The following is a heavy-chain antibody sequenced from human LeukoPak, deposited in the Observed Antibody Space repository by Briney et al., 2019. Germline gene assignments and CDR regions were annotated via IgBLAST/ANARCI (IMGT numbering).Heavy chain of an antibody. CDR3: AKGRCSGVGCDSFHS. CDR1: GFTFSDYA. CDR2: IWYDGSNK. V-gene: IGHV3-30*02. Sequence: PGGSLRLSCAASGFTFSDYAMHWVRQAPGKGLEWVTFIWYDGSNKYYADSVKGRSAISRDDSKNTLYLQMNNLKVEDTAVYYCAKGRCSGVGCDSFHSWGQGALVTVSS. D-gene: IGHD2-15*01. J-gene: IGHJ4*02.